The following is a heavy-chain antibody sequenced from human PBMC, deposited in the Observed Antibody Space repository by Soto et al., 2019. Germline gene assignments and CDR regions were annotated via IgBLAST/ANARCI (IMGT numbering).Heavy chain of an antibody. CDR1: GFSLSTSGVG. Sequence: SGPTLVNPTQTLTLTCTFSGFSLSTSGVGVGWIRQPPGKALEWLALIYWDEDKRYSPSLRSRLTISKDTSKNQVVLTMTNMDPVDTATYYCIQSRCGGDCLQSYASHYYYGMDVWGQGTTVTVSS. V-gene: IGHV2-5*02. CDR3: IQSRCGGDCLQSYASHYYYGMDV. J-gene: IGHJ6*02. CDR2: IYWDEDK. D-gene: IGHD2-21*02.